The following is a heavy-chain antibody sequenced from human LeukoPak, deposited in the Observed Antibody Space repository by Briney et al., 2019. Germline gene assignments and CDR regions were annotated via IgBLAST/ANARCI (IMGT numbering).Heavy chain of an antibody. CDR3: ARDRVVAATHLYNWFDP. D-gene: IGHD2-15*01. Sequence: ASVKVSCKASGGTFSSYAISWVRQAPGQGLEWMGGIIPIFGTANYAQKFQGRVTITADESTSTAYMELSSLRSEDTAVYYCARDRVVAATHLYNWFDPWGQGTLVTVSS. CDR2: IIPIFGTA. V-gene: IGHV1-69*13. CDR1: GGTFSSYA. J-gene: IGHJ5*02.